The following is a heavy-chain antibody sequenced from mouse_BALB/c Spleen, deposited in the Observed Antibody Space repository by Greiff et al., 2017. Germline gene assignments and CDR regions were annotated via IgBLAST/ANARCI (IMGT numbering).Heavy chain of an antibody. J-gene: IGHJ4*01. CDR1: GYTFTSYW. D-gene: IGHD1-1*01. V-gene: IGHV1S22*01. CDR2: IYPGSGST. Sequence: LKQPGSELVRPGASVKLSCKASGYTFTSYWMHWVKQRPGQGLEWIGNIYPGSGSTNYDEKFKSKATLTVDTSSSTAYMQLSSLTSEDSAVYYCTRGGDYLYYYAMDYWGQGTSVTVSS. CDR3: TRGGDYLYYYAMDY.